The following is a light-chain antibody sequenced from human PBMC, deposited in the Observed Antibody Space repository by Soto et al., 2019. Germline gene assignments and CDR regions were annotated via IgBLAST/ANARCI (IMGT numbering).Light chain of an antibody. CDR3: QSYDSSLSVV. CDR1: SSNIGAGYD. Sequence: QSVLTQPPSVSGAPGQRVTISCTGSSSNIGAGYDVHWYQQLPGAAPKLLIYVNSNRPSGVPDRFSGSKSGTSASLAITGRQAEDEADYYCQSYDSSLSVVFGGGTKLTAL. J-gene: IGLJ2*01. V-gene: IGLV1-40*01. CDR2: VNS.